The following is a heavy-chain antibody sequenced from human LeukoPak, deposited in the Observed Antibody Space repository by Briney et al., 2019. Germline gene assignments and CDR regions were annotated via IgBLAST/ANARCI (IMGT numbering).Heavy chain of an antibody. J-gene: IGHJ5*02. CDR1: GGTFNNSA. Sequence: SXKVSCKTSGGTFNNSAISWVRQAPGQGLEWLGGIMPLFGTAGYAQKFQGRVTITKDESTRTVYLELTSLTSDDTAVYYCARDVHGDYGSGWFDPWGQGTLVSVSS. V-gene: IGHV1-69*05. CDR3: ARDVHGDYGSGWFDP. D-gene: IGHD4-17*01. CDR2: IMPLFGTA.